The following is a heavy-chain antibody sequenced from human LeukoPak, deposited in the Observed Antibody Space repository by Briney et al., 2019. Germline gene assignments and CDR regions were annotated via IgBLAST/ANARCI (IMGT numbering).Heavy chain of an antibody. D-gene: IGHD3-22*01. V-gene: IGHV4-34*01. J-gene: IGHJ5*02. CDR3: ARKRYYYDTRFDP. CDR2: INHSGST. CDR1: GVSFSGYY. Sequence: SETLSLTCAVYGVSFSGYYWSWIRQPPGKGLEWIGEINHSGSTNYNPSLKSRVTISVDTSKNQFSLKLSSVTAADTAVYYCARKRYYYDTRFDPWGQGTLVTVSS.